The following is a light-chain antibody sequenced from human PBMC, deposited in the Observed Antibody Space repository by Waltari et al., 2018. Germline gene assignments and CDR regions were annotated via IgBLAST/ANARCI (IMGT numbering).Light chain of an antibody. CDR3: CSYAGSSTFV. J-gene: IGLJ2*01. CDR1: SRDVGSYNL. Sequence: QSALTQPASVSGSPGQSITISCTGTSRDVGSYNLVSWYQQHPGKAPKLMIYEVSKRPSGVSNRFSGSKSGNTASLTISGLQAEDEADYYCCSYAGSSTFVFGGGTKLTVL. V-gene: IGLV2-23*02. CDR2: EVS.